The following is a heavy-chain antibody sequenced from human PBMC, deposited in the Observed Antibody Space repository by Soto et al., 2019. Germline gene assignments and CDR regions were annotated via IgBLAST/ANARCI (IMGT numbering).Heavy chain of an antibody. CDR2: ISSSSSYI. V-gene: IGHV3-21*01. Sequence: GGSLRVSCAASGFTFSGYSMNWVRQAPGKGLEWVSSISSSSSYIYYADSVKGRFTISRDNAKNSLYLQMNSLRAEDTAVYYCARDVGYYDSSRSDAFDIWGQGTMVTVSS. J-gene: IGHJ3*02. CDR3: ARDVGYYDSSRSDAFDI. CDR1: GFTFSGYS. D-gene: IGHD3-22*01.